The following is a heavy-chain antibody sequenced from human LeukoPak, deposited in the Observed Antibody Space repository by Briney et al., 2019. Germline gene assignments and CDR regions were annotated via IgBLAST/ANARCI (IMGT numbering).Heavy chain of an antibody. CDR2: INPNSGGT. D-gene: IGHD6-13*01. CDR3: ARVVRGIAAAGSFDY. V-gene: IGHV1-2*06. Sequence: ASVKVSCKASGYTFTGYYMHWVRQAPGQGLEWMGRINPNSGGTNYAQKFQGRVTMTRDTSISTAYMELSRLRSDDTAVYYCARVVRGIAAAGSFDYWGQGTLVTVSS. CDR1: GYTFTGYY. J-gene: IGHJ4*02.